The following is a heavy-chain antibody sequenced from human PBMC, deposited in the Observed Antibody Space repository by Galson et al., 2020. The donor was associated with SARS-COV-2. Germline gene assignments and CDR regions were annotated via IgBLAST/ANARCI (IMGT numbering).Heavy chain of an antibody. V-gene: IGHV4-39*01. CDR1: GGSISSSSYY. CDR2: IYYSGST. J-gene: IGHJ5*02. CDR3: ARHRIYCSGGSCYSFWFDP. D-gene: IGHD2-15*01. Sequence: SQTLSLTCTVSGGSISSSSYYWGWIRQPPGKGLEWIGSIYYSGSTYYNPSLKSRVTISVDTSKNQFSLKLSSVTAADTAVYYCARHRIYCSGGSCYSFWFDPWGQGTLVTVSS.